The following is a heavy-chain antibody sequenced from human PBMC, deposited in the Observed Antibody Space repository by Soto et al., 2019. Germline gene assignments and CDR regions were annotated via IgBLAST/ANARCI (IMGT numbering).Heavy chain of an antibody. Sequence: EVQLEESGGGLVQPGGSLKLSCAASGFTFSGSAMHWVRQASGKGLEWVGRIRSKANSYATAYAASVTGRFTISRDDSKNTAYLQMNSLKTEDTAVYYCTRHVSANGFDYGGQGTLVTGSS. V-gene: IGHV3-73*01. J-gene: IGHJ4*02. CDR2: IRSKANSYAT. CDR3: TRHVSANGFDY. CDR1: GFTFSGSA. D-gene: IGHD6-25*01.